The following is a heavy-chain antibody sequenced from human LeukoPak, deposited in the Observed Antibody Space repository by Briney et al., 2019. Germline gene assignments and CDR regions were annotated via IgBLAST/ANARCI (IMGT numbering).Heavy chain of an antibody. Sequence: SGTLSLTCTVSAYSISSGHFWGWIRQPPGKGLEWIGSINHRGNTYYNPSLTSRLTISLDKSKNQFSLKLSSVTAADTAVYYCARSILTGYYEYNWFDPWGQGTLVTVSS. J-gene: IGHJ5*02. D-gene: IGHD3-9*01. V-gene: IGHV4-38-2*02. CDR2: INHRGNT. CDR3: ARSILTGYYEYNWFDP. CDR1: AYSISSGHF.